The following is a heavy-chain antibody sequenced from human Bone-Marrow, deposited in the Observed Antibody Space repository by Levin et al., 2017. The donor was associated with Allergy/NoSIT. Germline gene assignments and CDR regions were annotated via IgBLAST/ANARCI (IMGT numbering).Heavy chain of an antibody. CDR1: GYTFTSYA. Sequence: ASVKVSCKASGYTFTSYAMNWVRQAPGQGLEWMGWINTNTGNPTYAQGFTGRFVFSLDTSVSTAYLQISSLKAEDTAVYYCASGLYDFWSGYQYDYGYWGQGTLVTVSS. V-gene: IGHV7-4-1*02. CDR2: INTNTGNP. J-gene: IGHJ4*02. CDR3: ASGLYDFWSGYQYDYGY. D-gene: IGHD3-3*01.